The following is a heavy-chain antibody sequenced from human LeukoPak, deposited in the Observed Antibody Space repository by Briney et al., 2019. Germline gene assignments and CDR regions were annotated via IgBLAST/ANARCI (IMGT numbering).Heavy chain of an antibody. CDR1: GYTFTSYY. CDR3: AGPTSGRVFGSSSWDFGY. CDR2: INPSGGST. J-gene: IGHJ4*02. D-gene: IGHD6-13*01. Sequence: ASVKVSCKASGYTFTSYYMHWVRQAPGRGLEWMGIINPSGGSTSYAQKFQGRVTMTRDTSTSTVYMELSSLRSEDTAVYYCAGPTSGRVFGSSSWDFGYWGQGTLVTVSS. V-gene: IGHV1-46*01.